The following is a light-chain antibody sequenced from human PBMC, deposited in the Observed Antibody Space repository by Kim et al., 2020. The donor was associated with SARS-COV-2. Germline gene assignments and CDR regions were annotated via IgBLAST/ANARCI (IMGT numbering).Light chain of an antibody. CDR2: DAS. V-gene: IGKV1-39*01. J-gene: IGKJ2*02. Sequence: SAFVGDRVTIPCRASQSISTFLNWYQQTPGKAPRLLIYDASSLQTGVPSRFSGSGSGTDFTLTISSLRREDFATYYCQQSHSFPRTFGQGTKLEI. CDR3: QQSHSFPRT. CDR1: QSISTF.